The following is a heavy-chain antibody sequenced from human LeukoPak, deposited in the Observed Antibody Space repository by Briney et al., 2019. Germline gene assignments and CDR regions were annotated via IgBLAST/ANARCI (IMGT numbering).Heavy chain of an antibody. CDR2: INHSGST. Sequence: PSETLSLTCAVYGGSFSGYYWSWIRQPPGKGLEWIGEINHSGSTNYNPSLKSRVTISVDTSKNQFSLKLSSVTAADTAVYYCASGPSRSVGAKLGYWGQGTLVTVSS. J-gene: IGHJ4*02. V-gene: IGHV4-34*01. CDR3: ASGPSRSVGAKLGY. D-gene: IGHD1-26*01. CDR1: GGSFSGYY.